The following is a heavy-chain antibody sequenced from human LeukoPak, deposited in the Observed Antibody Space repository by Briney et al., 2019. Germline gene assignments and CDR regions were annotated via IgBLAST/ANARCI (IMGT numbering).Heavy chain of an antibody. CDR3: ARDLYYYDSSGYYGEDYFDY. Sequence: SETLSLTCAVYGGSFSGYYWNWIRQSPGKGLEWIGQINDSGSTNYNPSLKSRVTISVDTSKNQFSLKLSSVTAADTAVYYCARDLYYYDSSGYYGEDYFDYWGQGTLVTVSS. CDR1: GGSFSGYY. D-gene: IGHD3-22*01. CDR2: INDSGST. J-gene: IGHJ4*02. V-gene: IGHV4-34*01.